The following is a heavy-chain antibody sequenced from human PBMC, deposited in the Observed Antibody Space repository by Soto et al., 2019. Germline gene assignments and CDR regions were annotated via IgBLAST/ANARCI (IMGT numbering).Heavy chain of an antibody. V-gene: IGHV3-23*01. CDR1: GFTFNTFE. D-gene: IGHD3-16*01. J-gene: IGHJ5*01. CDR2: VSDDGTRT. CDR3: VKGGWLDF. Sequence: EVQLLESGGGLVQPGGSLRLSCAASGFTFNTFEMRWVRQAPGRGLEWVSFVSDDGTRTYYADAVKGRFTISRDNSKYTLYLQMNSLRVEDTAVYACVKGGWLDFWGQGTLVTVSS.